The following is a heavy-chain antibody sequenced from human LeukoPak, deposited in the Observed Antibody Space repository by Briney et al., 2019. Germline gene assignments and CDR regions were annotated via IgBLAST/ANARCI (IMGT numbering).Heavy chain of an antibody. CDR3: ARCDYGSGSYPSLDY. J-gene: IGHJ4*02. Sequence: GESLKISCKGSGYTFTSYWIGWVRQMPGKGLEWMGIIYPGDSYTRYSPSFQGQVTISADKSISTAYLQWSSLKASDTAMYYCARCDYGSGSYPSLDYWGQGTLVTVSS. CDR1: GYTFTSYW. CDR2: IYPGDSYT. V-gene: IGHV5-51*01. D-gene: IGHD3-10*01.